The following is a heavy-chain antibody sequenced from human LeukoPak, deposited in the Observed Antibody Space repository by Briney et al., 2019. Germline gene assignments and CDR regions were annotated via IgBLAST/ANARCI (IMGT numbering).Heavy chain of an antibody. V-gene: IGHV1-18*01. J-gene: IGHJ4*02. CDR3: ARRYCSGGSCYYFDY. Sequence: ASVKVSCKASGYTFTSYGIGWVRQAPGQGLEWMGWISAYNGNTNYAQKLQGRVTMTTDTSTSTAYMELRSLRSDDTAVYYCARRYCSGGSCYYFDYWGQGTLVTVSS. CDR2: ISAYNGNT. D-gene: IGHD2-15*01. CDR1: GYTFTSYG.